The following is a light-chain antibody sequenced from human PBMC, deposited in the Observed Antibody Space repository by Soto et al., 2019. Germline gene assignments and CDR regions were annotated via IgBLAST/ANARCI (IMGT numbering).Light chain of an antibody. Sequence: QSVLTQPRSVSGSPGQSVTISCTGTSSDVGGYNYVSWYQQHPGKAPKFMIYDVNKRPSGVPDRFSGSKSGNTASLTISGLQADDEADYYCCSYTGSYTWVFGGGTKVTVL. CDR2: DVN. V-gene: IGLV2-11*01. CDR3: CSYTGSYTWV. CDR1: SSDVGGYNY. J-gene: IGLJ3*02.